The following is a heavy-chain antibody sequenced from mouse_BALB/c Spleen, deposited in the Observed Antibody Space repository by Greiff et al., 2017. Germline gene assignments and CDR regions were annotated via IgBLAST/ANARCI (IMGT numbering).Heavy chain of an antibody. CDR1: GYTFTDYY. J-gene: IGHJ4*01. Sequence: LMESGPELVKPGASVKISCKASGYTFTDYYINWVKQKPGQGLEWIGWIYPGSGNTKYNEKFKGKATLTVDTSSSTAYMQLSSLTSEDTAVYFCARWYYYGSPAMDYWGQGTSVTVSS. CDR2: IYPGSGNT. D-gene: IGHD1-1*01. CDR3: ARWYYYGSPAMDY. V-gene: IGHV1-84*02.